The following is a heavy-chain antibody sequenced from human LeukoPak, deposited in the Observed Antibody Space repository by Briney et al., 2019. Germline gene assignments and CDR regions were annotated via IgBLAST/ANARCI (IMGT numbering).Heavy chain of an antibody. D-gene: IGHD4-17*01. CDR1: GYSISSGYF. CDR3: ARATVTTEGDYFDY. Sequence: SETLSHTCTVSGYSISSGYFWGWIRQPPGKGLEWIGTISHGGSTYYNPSLKSRVTISVDASKNQLSLNLSSVTAADTAVFYCARATVTTEGDYFDYWGQGTLVTVSS. V-gene: IGHV4-38-2*02. CDR2: ISHGGST. J-gene: IGHJ4*02.